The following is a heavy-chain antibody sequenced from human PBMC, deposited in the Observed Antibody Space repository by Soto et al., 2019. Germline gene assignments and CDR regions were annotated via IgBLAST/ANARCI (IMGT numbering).Heavy chain of an antibody. CDR2: LHYSGRV. J-gene: IGHJ4*02. CDR3: ARYDSSGITFDY. D-gene: IGHD3-22*01. V-gene: IGHV4-31*03. Sequence: PSETLSVNCIFSCCSISGGFYYWSWIRQHPGNGXEWIGYLHYSGRVYYNPSVTNRVTISVETSDNKFSRKLSSVTAEDAAVDYCARYDSSGITFDYWGQGTLVTVSS. CDR1: CCSISGGFYY.